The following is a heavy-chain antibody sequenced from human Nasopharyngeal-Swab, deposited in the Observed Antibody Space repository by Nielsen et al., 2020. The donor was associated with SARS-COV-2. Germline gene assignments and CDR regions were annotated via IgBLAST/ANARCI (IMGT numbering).Heavy chain of an antibody. CDR1: GYTFSNYF. CDR3: ARANDFDCYGSGSSIYAMDV. V-gene: IGHV1-46*01. J-gene: IGHJ6*02. Sequence: ASVKVSCKESGYTFSNYFLHWVRQAHGQGREWTGRINHRDGRTSNAQRFQGIVTVTRDTFTSTVYMEVKSLRSEDTAVYYCARANDFDCYGSGSSIYAMDVWGQGTTVTVSS. CDR2: INHRDGRT. D-gene: IGHD3-10*01.